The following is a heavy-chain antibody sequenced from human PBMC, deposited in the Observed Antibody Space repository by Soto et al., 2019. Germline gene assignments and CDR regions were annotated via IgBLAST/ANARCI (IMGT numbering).Heavy chain of an antibody. CDR1: GGSISSSNW. J-gene: IGHJ5*02. CDR2: IYHSGST. CDR3: ARGGLWFGELSRIDWYDP. Sequence: QVQLQESGPGLVKPSGTLSLTCAVSGGSISSSNWWSWVRQPPGKGLEWIGEIYHSGSTNYNPSLKSRVTISVDKSKNQFSLKLSSVTAADTAVDYCARGGLWFGELSRIDWYDPWGQGTLVTVSS. V-gene: IGHV4-4*02. D-gene: IGHD3-10*01.